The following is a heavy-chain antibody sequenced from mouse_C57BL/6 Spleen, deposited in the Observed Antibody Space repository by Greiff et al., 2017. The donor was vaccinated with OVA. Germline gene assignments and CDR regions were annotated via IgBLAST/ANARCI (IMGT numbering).Heavy chain of an antibody. V-gene: IGHV1-50*01. J-gene: IGHJ4*01. CDR3: APLITTVVATDYYAMDY. D-gene: IGHD1-1*01. CDR1: GYTFTSYW. Sequence: QVQLQQPGAELVKPGASVKLSCKASGYTFTSYWMQLVKQRPGQGLEWIGEIDPSDSYTNYNQKFKGKATLTVDTSSSTAYMQLSSLTSEDSAVYYCAPLITTVVATDYYAMDYWGQGTSVTVSS. CDR2: IDPSDSYT.